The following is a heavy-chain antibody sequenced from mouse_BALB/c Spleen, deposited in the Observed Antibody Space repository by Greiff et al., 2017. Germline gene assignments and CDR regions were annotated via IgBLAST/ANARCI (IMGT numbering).Heavy chain of an antibody. CDR1: GDSITSGY. D-gene: IGHD4-1*01. Sequence: DVMLVESGPSLVKPSQTLSLTCSVTGDSITSGYWNWIRKFPGNKLEYMGYISYSGSTYYNPSLKSRISITRDTSKNQYYLQLNSVTTEDTATYYCAKLGREDYYAMDYWGQGTSVTVSS. J-gene: IGHJ4*01. V-gene: IGHV3-8*02. CDR3: AKLGREDYYAMDY. CDR2: ISYSGST.